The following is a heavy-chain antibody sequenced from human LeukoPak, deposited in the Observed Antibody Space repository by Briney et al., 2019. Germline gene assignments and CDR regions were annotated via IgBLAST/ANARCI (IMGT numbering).Heavy chain of an antibody. Sequence: SETLSLTCTVSGGSISSYYWSWIRQPPGRGLEWIGYISYSGSTNYNPFLKSRVTISVDTSKNQFSLKLSSVTAADTAVYYCARERRYYYDSSGFYPYFDYWGQGTLVTVSS. CDR3: ARERRYYYDSSGFYPYFDY. CDR1: GGSISSYY. V-gene: IGHV4-59*12. CDR2: ISYSGST. J-gene: IGHJ4*02. D-gene: IGHD3-22*01.